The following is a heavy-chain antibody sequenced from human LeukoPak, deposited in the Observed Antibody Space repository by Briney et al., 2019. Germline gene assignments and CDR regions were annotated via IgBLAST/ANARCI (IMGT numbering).Heavy chain of an antibody. CDR3: AKKRVLVVPAADFDY. CDR1: GLTVTNAW. CDR2: ISGSGGST. J-gene: IGHJ4*02. D-gene: IGHD2-2*01. V-gene: IGHV3-23*01. Sequence: PGGSLRLSCAASGLTVTNAWMNWVRQAPGRGLEWVSGISGSGGSTYYADSVKGRFTISRDNSKYTLYLQVNSLRAEDTAIYYCAKKRVLVVPAADFDYWGQGTLVTVSS.